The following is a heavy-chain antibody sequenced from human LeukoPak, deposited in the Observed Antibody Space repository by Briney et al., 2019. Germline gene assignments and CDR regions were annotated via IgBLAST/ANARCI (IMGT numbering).Heavy chain of an antibody. CDR1: GYTFTSYD. CDR2: INPNSGGT. V-gene: IGHV1-2*02. CDR3: ARVSGGYDYFDY. J-gene: IGHJ4*02. Sequence: ASVKVSCKASGYTFTSYDINWVRQAPGQGLEWMGWINPNSGGTNYAQKFQGRVTMTRDTSISTAYMELSRLRSDDTAVYYCARVSGGYDYFDYWGQGTLVTVSS. D-gene: IGHD5-12*01.